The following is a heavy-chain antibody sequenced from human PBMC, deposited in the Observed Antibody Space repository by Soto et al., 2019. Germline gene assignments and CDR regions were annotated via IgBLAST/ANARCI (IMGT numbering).Heavy chain of an antibody. CDR1: GGTFSSYA. D-gene: IGHD3-10*01. V-gene: IGHV1-69*13. Sequence: ASVKVSCKASGGTFSSYAISWVRQAPGQGLEWMGGIIPIFGTANYAQKFQGRVTITADESTSTAYMELSSLGSEDTAVYYCAREPNYYGPIHFDLWGRGTLVTVSS. J-gene: IGHJ2*01. CDR3: AREPNYYGPIHFDL. CDR2: IIPIFGTA.